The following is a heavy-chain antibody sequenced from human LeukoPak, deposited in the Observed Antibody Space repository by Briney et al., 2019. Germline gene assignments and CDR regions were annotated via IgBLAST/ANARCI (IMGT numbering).Heavy chain of an antibody. CDR2: IYYSGST. J-gene: IGHJ5*02. Sequence: SETLSLTCTVSGGSISGHYWSWIRQPPGKGLEWIGYIYYSGSTNYNPSLKSRVTISVDTSKNQFSLKLSSVTAADTAVYYCARESGITVAGFDPWGQGTLVTVSS. V-gene: IGHV4-59*11. CDR3: ARESGITVAGFDP. CDR1: GGSISGHY. D-gene: IGHD1-14*01.